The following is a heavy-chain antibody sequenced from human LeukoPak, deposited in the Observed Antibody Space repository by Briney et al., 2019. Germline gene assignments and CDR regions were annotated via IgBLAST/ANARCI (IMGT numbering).Heavy chain of an antibody. CDR3: ARDGDRLYGSSWNYYYYGMDV. D-gene: IGHD6-13*01. Sequence: ASVKVSCKASGYTFTGYYMHWVRQAPGQGLEWMGWINPNSGGTNYAQKFQGRVTMTRDTSISTAYMELSRLRSDDTAVYYCARDGDRLYGSSWNYYYYGMDVWGQGTTVTVSS. J-gene: IGHJ6*02. V-gene: IGHV1-2*02. CDR1: GYTFTGYY. CDR2: INPNSGGT.